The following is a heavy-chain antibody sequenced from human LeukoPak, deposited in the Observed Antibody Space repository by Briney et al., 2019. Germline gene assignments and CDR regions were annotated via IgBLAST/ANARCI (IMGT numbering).Heavy chain of an antibody. Sequence: ASVEVSCKASGYTFTSYGISWVRQAPGQGLEWMGWISAYNGNTNYAQKLQGRVTMTTDTSTSTAYMELRSLRSDDTAVYYCARGGGYYYDSSGCYPDYWGRGTLVTVSS. CDR2: ISAYNGNT. V-gene: IGHV1-18*01. CDR3: ARGGGYYYDSSGCYPDY. J-gene: IGHJ4*02. D-gene: IGHD3-22*01. CDR1: GYTFTSYG.